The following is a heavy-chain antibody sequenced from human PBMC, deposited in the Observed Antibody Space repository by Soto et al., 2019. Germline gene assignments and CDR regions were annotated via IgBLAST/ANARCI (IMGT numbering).Heavy chain of an antibody. V-gene: IGHV5-51*03. Sequence: VQLVPSGAEVKKAGESLKISCKGSGYSFTSYRIGWVRQTPGKGLEWMGIIYPGDSDTRDSPSFQGQVTISADKSISAAYLLFSTLTASVTAMYYCPSRARRIGRYFSTMDVCGQVTTLTFSS. CDR1: GYSFTSYR. CDR2: IYPGDSDT. J-gene: IGHJ6*02. CDR3: PSRARRIGRYFSTMDV. D-gene: IGHD1-26*01.